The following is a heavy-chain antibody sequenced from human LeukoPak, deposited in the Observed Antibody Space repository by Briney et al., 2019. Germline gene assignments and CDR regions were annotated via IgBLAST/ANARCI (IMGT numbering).Heavy chain of an antibody. D-gene: IGHD2-2*01. J-gene: IGHJ5*02. CDR3: AKDSHCSSTSCYGHNWFDP. Sequence: GGSLRLSCAASGFTFSSYAMSWVRQAPGKGLEWVSAISGSGGSTYYADSVKGRFTISRDNSKNTLYLQMNSLRAKDTAVYYCAKDSHCSSTSCYGHNWFDPWGQGTLVTVSS. CDR2: ISGSGGST. CDR1: GFTFSSYA. V-gene: IGHV3-23*01.